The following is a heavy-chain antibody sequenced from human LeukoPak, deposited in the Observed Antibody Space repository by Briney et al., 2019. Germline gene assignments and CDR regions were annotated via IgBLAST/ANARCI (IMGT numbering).Heavy chain of an antibody. CDR1: GFTLRNYA. CDR3: ASDLSGSYSYYYYGMDV. Sequence: PGGSLRLSCAASGFTLRNYAMSWVRQAPGKGLEWVSGIGAGDKYTYYGDSVKGRFTISRDNSKNTLYLQMNSLRAGDTAIYYCASDLSGSYSYYYYGMDVWGQGTTVTVSS. D-gene: IGHD3-10*01. CDR2: IGAGDKYT. J-gene: IGHJ6*02. V-gene: IGHV3-23*01.